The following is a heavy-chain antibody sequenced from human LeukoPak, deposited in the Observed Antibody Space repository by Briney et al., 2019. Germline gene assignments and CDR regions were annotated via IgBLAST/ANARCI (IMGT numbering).Heavy chain of an antibody. CDR2: IYTSGST. Sequence: SQTLSLTCTVSGGSISSGSYYWTWIRQPAGKGLEWIGRIYTSGSTNYNPSLKSRVTISVDTSKNQFSLRLSSVTAADTAVYYCAREGGVLLWFGELFGGVDYWGQGTLVTVSS. CDR1: GGSISSGSYY. D-gene: IGHD3-10*01. CDR3: AREGGVLLWFGELFGGVDY. J-gene: IGHJ4*02. V-gene: IGHV4-61*02.